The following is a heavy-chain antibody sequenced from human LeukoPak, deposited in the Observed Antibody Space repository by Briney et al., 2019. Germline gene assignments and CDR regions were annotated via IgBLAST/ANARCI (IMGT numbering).Heavy chain of an antibody. D-gene: IGHD2-2*01. Sequence: PSETLSLTCTVSGASITSSNYYWLWLRQPPGKGLEWIGSIYYTGITYYNLSLKSRVTMSVDTSKNQFSLKLSSVTAADTAVYYCARLTVVPAAYFDYWGQGTLVTVSS. CDR3: ARLTVVPAAYFDY. J-gene: IGHJ4*02. CDR1: GASITSSNYY. CDR2: IYYTGIT. V-gene: IGHV4-39*07.